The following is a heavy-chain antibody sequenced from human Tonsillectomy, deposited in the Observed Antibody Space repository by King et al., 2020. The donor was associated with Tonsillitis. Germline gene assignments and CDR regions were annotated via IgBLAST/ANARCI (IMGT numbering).Heavy chain of an antibody. D-gene: IGHD5-12*01. CDR1: GFTFSNVW. CDR3: TSYDYGYLAYDY. V-gene: IGHV3-15*01. Sequence: VQLVESGGGLVKPGGSLRLSCAASGFTFSNVWMSWVRQAPGKGLEWVGRIKSKTDGGTIDSAAPVKDRFTISRDDSKNTLYLQMNSLKTEDTAVYYCTSYDYGYLAYDYWGQGTLVTVSS. J-gene: IGHJ4*02. CDR2: IKSKTDGGTI.